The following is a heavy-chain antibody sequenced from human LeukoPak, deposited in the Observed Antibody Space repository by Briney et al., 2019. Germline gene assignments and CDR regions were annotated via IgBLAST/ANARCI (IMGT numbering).Heavy chain of an antibody. CDR3: ARAKSGYSYGDWFDP. Sequence: PGGSLRLSCAASGFTFNTYAMSWVRQAPGKGLEWVSYISSSGSTIYYADSVKGRFTISRDNAKNSLYLQMNSLRAEDTAVYYCARAKSGYSYGDWFDPWGQGTLVTVSS. CDR2: ISSSGSTI. D-gene: IGHD5-18*01. J-gene: IGHJ5*02. CDR1: GFTFNTYA. V-gene: IGHV3-11*01.